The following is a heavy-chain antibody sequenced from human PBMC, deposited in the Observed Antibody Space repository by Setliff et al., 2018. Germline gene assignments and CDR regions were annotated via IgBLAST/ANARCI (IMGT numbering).Heavy chain of an antibody. J-gene: IGHJ5*02. CDR1: GFTVSTFS. CDR3: ARDGKQYYYDSTGYYRNWFDP. D-gene: IGHD3-22*01. Sequence: GGSLRLSCAASGFTVSTFSMHWVRQAPVKGLEWVATISYDGSHDYYADSVRGRFTISRDNSNNTLYMQMSSLRAEDTAIYSCARDGKQYYYDSTGYYRNWFDPWGQGTLVTVSS. CDR2: ISYDGSHD. V-gene: IGHV3-30-3*01.